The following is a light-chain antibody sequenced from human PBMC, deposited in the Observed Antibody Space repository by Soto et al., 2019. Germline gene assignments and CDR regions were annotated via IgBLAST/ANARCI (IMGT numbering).Light chain of an antibody. CDR1: QSPVYSDGNTY. CDR3: MQGAHWPLT. V-gene: IGKV2-30*01. J-gene: IGKJ4*01. Sequence: DVVMTQSPLSLPVTLGQPASISCRSSQSPVYSDGNTYLTWFHQRPGQSPRRLIYKVSNRDSGVPDRFSGSGSGTDFTLKSSRVEAEDVGVYYCMQGAHWPLTFGGGTKVEIK. CDR2: KVS.